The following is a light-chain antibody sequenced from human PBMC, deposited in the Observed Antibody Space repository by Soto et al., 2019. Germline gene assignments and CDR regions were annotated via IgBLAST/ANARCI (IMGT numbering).Light chain of an antibody. J-gene: IGKJ1*01. Sequence: DIQLTQSPSTLSSSVGDRLTLTWRASQSIRSWLAWYQQKPGKAPKLLLYDASTLESGVPSRLGGSGSGTEFTLSITSLQPDDFATYYCQQCFWHWTFGQGTKVDIK. V-gene: IGKV1-5*01. CDR2: DAS. CDR3: QQCFWHWT. CDR1: QSIRSW.